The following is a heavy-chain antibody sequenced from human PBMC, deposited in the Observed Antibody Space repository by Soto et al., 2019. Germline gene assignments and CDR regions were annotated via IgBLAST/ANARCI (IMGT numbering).Heavy chain of an antibody. CDR3: AREDISPYGDYDSNPYYYGMDV. V-gene: IGHV1-18*01. J-gene: IGHJ6*02. D-gene: IGHD4-17*01. Sequence: QVQLVQSGAEVKKPGASVKVSCKASGYTFTSYGISWVRQAPGQGLEWMGWISAYNGNTNYAQKLQGRVTMTTDTSTSTAYMELRSLRSDDTAVYYCAREDISPYGDYDSNPYYYGMDVWGQGTTVTVSS. CDR2: ISAYNGNT. CDR1: GYTFTSYG.